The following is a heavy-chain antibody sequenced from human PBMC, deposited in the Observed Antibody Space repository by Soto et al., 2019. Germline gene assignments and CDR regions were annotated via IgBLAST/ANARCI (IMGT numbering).Heavy chain of an antibody. CDR3: ARDRVAYCGGDCPNGMDV. D-gene: IGHD2-21*02. Sequence: GGSLRLSCAASGFTFSSYAMHWVRQAPGKWLEWVAVISYDGSNKYYADSVKGRFTISRDNSKNTLYLQMNSLRAEDTAVYYCARDRVAYCGGDCPNGMDVWGQGXTVTVYS. V-gene: IGHV3-30-3*01. J-gene: IGHJ6*02. CDR2: ISYDGSNK. CDR1: GFTFSSYA.